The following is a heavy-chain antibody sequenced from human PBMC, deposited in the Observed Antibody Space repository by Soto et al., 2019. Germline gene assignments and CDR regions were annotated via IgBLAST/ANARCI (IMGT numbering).Heavy chain of an antibody. CDR2: MSPSSGYT. CDR1: GYTFSIVD. V-gene: IGHV1-8*01. CDR3: ARGITRGVDY. J-gene: IGHJ4*02. Sequence: VASVKVSCKASGYTFSIVDINWARQATGQGLEWLGWMSPSSGYTGYAQRFRGRVTMTRDTSISTAYMELSGLTSEDTAVYYCARGITRGVDYWGQGTLVTVSS. D-gene: IGHD1-20*01.